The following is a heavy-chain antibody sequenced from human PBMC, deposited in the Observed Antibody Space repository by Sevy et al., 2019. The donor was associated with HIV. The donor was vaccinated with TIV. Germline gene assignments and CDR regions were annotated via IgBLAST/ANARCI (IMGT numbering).Heavy chain of an antibody. CDR2: ISYDGSNK. CDR1: GFTFSSYA. D-gene: IGHD4-17*01. J-gene: IGHJ5*02. CDR3: ARDQHDYGGNLRTGWFDP. Sequence: GGSLRLSCAASGFTFSSYAMHWVRQAPGKGLEWVAVISYDGSNKYYADSVKGRFTISRDNSKNTCYLQMNSLRAEDTAVYYCARDQHDYGGNLRTGWFDPWGQGTLVTVSS. V-gene: IGHV3-30-3*01.